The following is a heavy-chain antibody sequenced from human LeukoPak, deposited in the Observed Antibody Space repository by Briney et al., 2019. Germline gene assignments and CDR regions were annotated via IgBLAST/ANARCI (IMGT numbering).Heavy chain of an antibody. V-gene: IGHV1-18*01. CDR1: GYTFTNYD. D-gene: IGHD6-19*01. CDR3: ARVAAVAGLSTFDY. Sequence: ASVKVSCKASGYTFTNYDINWVRQAPGQGLEWMGWISAYNGNTNYAQKLQGRVTMTTDTSTSTAYMELRSLRSDDTAVYYCARVAAVAGLSTFDYWGQGTLVTVSS. J-gene: IGHJ4*02. CDR2: ISAYNGNT.